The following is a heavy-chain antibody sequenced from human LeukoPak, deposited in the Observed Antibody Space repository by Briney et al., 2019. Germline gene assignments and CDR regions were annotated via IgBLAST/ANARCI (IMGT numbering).Heavy chain of an antibody. Sequence: GGSLRLSCAASGFTFSSYAMSWVRQAPGKGLEWVSAISGSGGSTYYADSVKGRFTISRDNSKNTLYLQMISLRAEDTAVYYCAKGPNSSWFGDYFDYWGQGTLVTVSS. CDR3: AKGPNSSWFGDYFDY. V-gene: IGHV3-23*01. D-gene: IGHD6-13*01. CDR1: GFTFSSYA. CDR2: ISGSGGST. J-gene: IGHJ4*02.